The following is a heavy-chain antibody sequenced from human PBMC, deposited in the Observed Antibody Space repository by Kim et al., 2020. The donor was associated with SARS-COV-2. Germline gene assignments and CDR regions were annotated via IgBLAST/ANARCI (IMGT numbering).Heavy chain of an antibody. CDR2: NK. J-gene: IGHJ4*02. CDR3: AKDQSGTYFGF. Sequence: NKYYADSVKGRFTISRDNSKNTLYLQISSLRAEDTAVYYCAKDQSGTYFGFWGQGTLVTVSS. V-gene: IGHV3-30*15. D-gene: IGHD1-26*01.